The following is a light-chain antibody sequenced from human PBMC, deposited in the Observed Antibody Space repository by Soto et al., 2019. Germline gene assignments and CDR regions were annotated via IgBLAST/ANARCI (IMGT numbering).Light chain of an antibody. CDR2: DAS. CDR3: QQYNTYSQT. Sequence: DIQMTQSPPTLSASVGARVTITCRASQSISGWLAWYQQNPGKAPKLLIYDASNLEGGVPSRFSGTGSGTEFTLTISSLQPEDFATYYCQQYNTYSQTFGQGTKVDIK. CDR1: QSISGW. J-gene: IGKJ1*01. V-gene: IGKV1-5*01.